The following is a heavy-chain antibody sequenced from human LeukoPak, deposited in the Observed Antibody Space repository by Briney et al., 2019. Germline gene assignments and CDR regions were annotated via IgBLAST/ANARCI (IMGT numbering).Heavy chain of an antibody. CDR2: INHSGST. CDR1: GGSFSGYY. V-gene: IGHV4-34*01. D-gene: IGHD5-18*01. J-gene: IGHJ4*02. CDR3: ARGLGYSYEHRGIDY. Sequence: SETLSLTCAVYGGSFSGYYWSWIRQPPGKGLEWIGEINHSGSTNYNPSLKSRVTISVDTSKNQFSLKLSSVTAADTAVYYCARGLGYSYEHRGIDYWGQGTLVTVSS.